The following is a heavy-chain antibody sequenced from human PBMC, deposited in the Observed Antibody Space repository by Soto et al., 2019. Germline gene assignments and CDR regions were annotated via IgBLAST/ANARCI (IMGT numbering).Heavy chain of an antibody. D-gene: IGHD3-16*01. Sequence: GGSLRLSCAASGGVFIDYMSWVRQAPGKGPEWLSYISGSGRTIYSADSVKGRFTISRDNATNSLYLQMNNVRTEDTAVYYCARLPFPWGWFDPWGQGTLVTVSS. CDR3: ARLPFPWGWFDP. J-gene: IGHJ5*02. CDR2: ISGSGRTI. CDR1: GGVFIDY. V-gene: IGHV3-11*01.